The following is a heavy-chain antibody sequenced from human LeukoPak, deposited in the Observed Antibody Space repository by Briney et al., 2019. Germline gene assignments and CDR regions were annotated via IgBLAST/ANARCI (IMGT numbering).Heavy chain of an antibody. Sequence: GGSLRLSCAASGFTFSSYSMNWVRQAPGKGLEWVSSISSSSSYIYYADSVKGRFTISRDNAENSLYLQMNSLRAEDTAVYYCARTLGITAAGRIDYWGQGTLVTVSS. CDR1: GFTFSSYS. J-gene: IGHJ4*02. CDR2: ISSSSSYI. D-gene: IGHD6-13*01. V-gene: IGHV3-21*01. CDR3: ARTLGITAAGRIDY.